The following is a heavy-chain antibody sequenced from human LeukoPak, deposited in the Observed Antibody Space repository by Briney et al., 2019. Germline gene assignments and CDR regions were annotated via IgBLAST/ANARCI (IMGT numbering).Heavy chain of an antibody. D-gene: IGHD3-9*01. CDR2: MNPNSGNT. CDR1: GYTFTSYD. CDR3: ARTYYDILTGYYYFDY. Sequence: GASVKVSCKASGYTFTSYDINWVRQATGQGLEWMGWMNPNSGNTGYAQKFQGRVTMTRNTSISTAYMELSSMRCKDTAVYYCARTYYDILTGYYYFDYWGQGTLVTVSS. J-gene: IGHJ4*02. V-gene: IGHV1-8*01.